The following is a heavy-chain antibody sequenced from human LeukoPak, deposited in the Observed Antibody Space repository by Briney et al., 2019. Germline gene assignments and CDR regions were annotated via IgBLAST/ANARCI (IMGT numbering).Heavy chain of an antibody. Sequence: PEGSLRLSCTASGFTFSDYGMHWVRQPPGKGLEWVAIIWYDGTNKNYADSVKGRFTISRDNSKNTLYLQMDSLRAEDTAVYYCAKADRGAAAGPFDYWGQGTLVTVSS. V-gene: IGHV3-33*06. D-gene: IGHD6-13*01. CDR3: AKADRGAAAGPFDY. CDR2: IWYDGTNK. CDR1: GFTFSDYG. J-gene: IGHJ4*02.